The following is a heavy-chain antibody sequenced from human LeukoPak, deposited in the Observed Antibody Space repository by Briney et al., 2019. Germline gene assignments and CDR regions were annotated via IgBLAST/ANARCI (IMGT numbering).Heavy chain of an antibody. Sequence: SGGSLRPSCTASGFTFGDYAMSWVRQAPGKGLEWVGFIRSKGYGGTTEYAASVKGRFTISRDDSKSMAYLQMNSLKTEDTAIYYCTRDGVVAAPPAHYYYMDVWGKGTTVTISS. CDR3: TRDGVVAAPPAHYYYMDV. CDR1: GFTFGDYA. D-gene: IGHD2-15*01. J-gene: IGHJ6*03. V-gene: IGHV3-49*04. CDR2: IRSKGYGGTT.